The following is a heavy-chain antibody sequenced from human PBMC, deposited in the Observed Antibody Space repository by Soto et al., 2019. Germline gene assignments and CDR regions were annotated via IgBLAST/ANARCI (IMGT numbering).Heavy chain of an antibody. CDR3: ARDARRWYYDSSGNFDY. J-gene: IGHJ4*02. V-gene: IGHV4-34*01. D-gene: IGHD3-22*01. CDR1: GGSFSGYY. Sequence: QVQLQQWGAGLLKPSETLSLTCAVYGGSFSGYYWSWIRQPPGKGLEWIGEINHSGSTNYNPSLKSRVTISVXXSXNXXSLKLSSVTAADTAVYYCARDARRWYYDSSGNFDYWGQGTLVTVSS. CDR2: INHSGST.